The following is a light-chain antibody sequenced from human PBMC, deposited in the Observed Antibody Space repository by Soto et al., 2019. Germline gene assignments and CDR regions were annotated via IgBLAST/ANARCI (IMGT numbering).Light chain of an antibody. CDR1: SSNIGSNT. J-gene: IGLJ1*01. CDR3: AAWDDSLNGLV. CDR2: NNN. V-gene: IGLV1-44*01. Sequence: QSVLTQPPSASGTPGQRVTISCSGSSSNIGSNTVSWYQQLQGTAPKLLIYNNNQRPSGVPDRFSGSKSGTSASLAISGLQSEDEADYYCAAWDDSLNGLVFGTGTKLTVL.